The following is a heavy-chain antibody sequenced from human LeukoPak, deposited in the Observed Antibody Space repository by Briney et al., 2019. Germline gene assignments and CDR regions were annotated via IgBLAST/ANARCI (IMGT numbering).Heavy chain of an antibody. Sequence: GGSLRLSCAASGFTFSSYGMHWVRQAPGKGLEWVAVIWDDGSNKYYTDSVKGRFTISRDNSKNALHLQMNSLRVEDTAVYYCARDPFQAQYYYSGMDVWGQGTTVTVSS. CDR2: IWDDGSNK. J-gene: IGHJ6*02. D-gene: IGHD2/OR15-2a*01. V-gene: IGHV3-33*01. CDR1: GFTFSSYG. CDR3: ARDPFQAQYYYSGMDV.